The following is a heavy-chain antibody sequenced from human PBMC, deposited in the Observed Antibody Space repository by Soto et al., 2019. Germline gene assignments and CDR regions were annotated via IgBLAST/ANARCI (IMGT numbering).Heavy chain of an antibody. CDR2: ISASGGST. CDR3: AKEPTATVNCDY. D-gene: IGHD4-17*01. CDR1: GFTFSSYD. Sequence: PGGSLRLSCAASGFTFSSYDMNWVRQAPGKGLEWVSGISASGGSTHYADSVKGRFTISRDNSKNTLYLQMNSLRAEDTAVYYCAKEPTATVNCDYWGKGTLVTVAS. J-gene: IGHJ4*02. V-gene: IGHV3-23*01.